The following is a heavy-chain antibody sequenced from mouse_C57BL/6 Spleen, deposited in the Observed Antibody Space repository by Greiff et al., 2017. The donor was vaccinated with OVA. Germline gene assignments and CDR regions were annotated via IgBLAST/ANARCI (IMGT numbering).Heavy chain of an antibody. CDR1: GYSFTDYN. D-gene: IGHD2-2*01. V-gene: IGHV1-39*01. CDR2: INPNYGTT. CDR3: ARWDGYDEGAWFAY. Sequence: VQLQQSGPELVKPGASVKISCKASGYSFTDYNMNWVKQSNGKSLEWIGVINPNYGTTSYNQKFKGKATLTVDQSSSTAYMQRNSLTSEDSAVYYGARWDGYDEGAWFAYWGQGTLVTVSA. J-gene: IGHJ3*01.